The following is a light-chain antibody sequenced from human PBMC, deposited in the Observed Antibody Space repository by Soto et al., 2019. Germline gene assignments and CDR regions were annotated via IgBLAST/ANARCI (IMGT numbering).Light chain of an antibody. V-gene: IGKV1-39*01. CDR3: QQGYSTPPYT. CDR2: AAS. CDR1: QNIRSY. Sequence: DIQMTQSPSSLSASVGDRVTITCRTSQNIRSYLNWYQQKPGKAPKLLISAASSLQSGVPSRFSGSGSGTDFTLTITSLQPEDFATYYCQQGYSTPPYTFGQGTKLEI. J-gene: IGKJ2*01.